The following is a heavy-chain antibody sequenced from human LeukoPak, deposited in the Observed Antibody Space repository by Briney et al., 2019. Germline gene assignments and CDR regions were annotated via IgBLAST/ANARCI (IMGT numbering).Heavy chain of an antibody. D-gene: IGHD3-16*02. V-gene: IGHV1-2*02. CDR3: ARDSPDDYVWGSYRYWGTGVGLFDY. J-gene: IGHJ4*02. Sequence: GASVKVSCKASGYTFTSYYMHWVRQAPGQGLEWMGWINPNSGGTNYAQKFQGRVTMTRDTSTSTAYMELRSLRSDDTAVYYCARDSPDDYVWGSYRYWGTGVGLFDYWGQGTLVTVSS. CDR2: INPNSGGT. CDR1: GYTFTSYY.